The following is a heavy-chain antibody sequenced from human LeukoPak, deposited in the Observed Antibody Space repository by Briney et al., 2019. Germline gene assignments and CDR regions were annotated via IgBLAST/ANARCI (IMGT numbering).Heavy chain of an antibody. V-gene: IGHV3-74*01. CDR1: GFTFSTSW. CDR3: VRDMGYYDKV. D-gene: IGHD3-22*01. Sequence: GGSLRLSCATSGFTFSTSWMHWVRQAPGKGLVWVSRINTDGNTRGYADSVKGRFTISRDNAKNTLYLQMNSLRAEDTAVYYCVRDMGYYDKVWGQGTLVTVSS. J-gene: IGHJ4*02. CDR2: INTDGNTR.